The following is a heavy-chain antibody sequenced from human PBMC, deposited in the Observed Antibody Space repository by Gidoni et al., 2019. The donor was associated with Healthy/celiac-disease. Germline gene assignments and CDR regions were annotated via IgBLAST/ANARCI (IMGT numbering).Heavy chain of an antibody. V-gene: IGHV3-49*05. CDR2: IRSKAYGGTT. Sequence: EVQLVESGGGLVKPGRSLRLSCTASGFPFGDYAMSWFRQAPGKGLEWVGFIRSKAYGGTTEYAASVKGRFTISRDDSKSIAYLQMNSLKTEDTAVYYCTREAAIYYDSSGREVPFDYWGQGTLVTVSS. CDR3: TREAAIYYDSSGREVPFDY. J-gene: IGHJ4*02. CDR1: GFPFGDYA. D-gene: IGHD3-22*01.